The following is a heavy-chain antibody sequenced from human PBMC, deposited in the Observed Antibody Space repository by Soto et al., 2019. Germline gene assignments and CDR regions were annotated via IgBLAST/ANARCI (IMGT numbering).Heavy chain of an antibody. Sequence: GGSLRLSCAGSGFTFSAYNINWVRQAPGKGLEWVSSISAGSLFIYQPDSMKGRFTISRDDASNSVYLHMSGLTAEDTAVYYCARSPGVGVRGAYWGQGTLVTVSS. J-gene: IGHJ4*02. CDR3: ARSPGVGVRGAY. D-gene: IGHD3-16*01. CDR2: ISAGSLFI. V-gene: IGHV3-21*01. CDR1: GFTFSAYN.